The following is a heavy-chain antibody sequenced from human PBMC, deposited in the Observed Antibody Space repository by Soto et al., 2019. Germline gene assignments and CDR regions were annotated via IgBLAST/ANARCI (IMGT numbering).Heavy chain of an antibody. J-gene: IGHJ4*02. CDR3: ASDMSTN. D-gene: IGHD2-2*01. V-gene: IGHV1-8*01. CDR1: GYTFTSHD. Sequence: ASVKVSCKASGYTFTSHDINWMRQTTGQGLEWMGWMNPNSGHTNYAQKFQGRVTMTRDTSISTAYMELTNLRSEDTAIYYCASDMSTNWGQGTLVTVAS. CDR2: MNPNSGHT.